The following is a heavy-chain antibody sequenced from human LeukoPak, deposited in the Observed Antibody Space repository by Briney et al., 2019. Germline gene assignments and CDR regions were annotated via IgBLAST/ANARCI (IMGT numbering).Heavy chain of an antibody. CDR1: GGSFSGYY. J-gene: IGHJ1*01. CDR3: ARPPRRGYCSSTSCYTLWYFQH. Sequence: SETLSLTCAVYGGSFSGYYWSWIRQPPGKGLEWIGEINHSGSTNYNPSLKSRVTMSVDTSKNQFSLKLSSVTAADTAVYYCARPPRRGYCSSTSCYTLWYFQHWGQGTLVTVSS. D-gene: IGHD2-2*02. V-gene: IGHV4-34*01. CDR2: INHSGST.